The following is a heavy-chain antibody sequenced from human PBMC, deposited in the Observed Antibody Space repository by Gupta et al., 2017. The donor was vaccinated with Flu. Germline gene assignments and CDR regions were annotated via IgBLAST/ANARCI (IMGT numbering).Heavy chain of an antibody. CDR1: GFTFSSYV. J-gene: IGHJ3*02. D-gene: IGHD1-1*01. Sequence: AQPGVSLRLSCSASGFTFSSYVMRWVRQAPGKGLEWVSTISGSGRNTYYADSVKGRFTISGDSSKKTVYLKMKSLRAEDTAVYDGAKGANWAFEIGCQVTMVTVYS. CDR3: AKGANWAFEI. V-gene: IGHV3-23*01. CDR2: ISGSGRNT.